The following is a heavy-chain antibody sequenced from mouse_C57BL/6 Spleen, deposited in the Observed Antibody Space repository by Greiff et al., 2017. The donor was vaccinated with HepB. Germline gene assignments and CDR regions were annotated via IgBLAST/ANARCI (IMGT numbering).Heavy chain of an antibody. V-gene: IGHV6-3*01. J-gene: IGHJ3*01. Sequence: EVKLVESGGGLVQPGGSMKLSCVASGFTFSNYWMNWVRQSPEKGLEWVAQIRLKSDNYATHYAESVKGRFTISRDDSKSSVYLQMNNLRAEDTGIYYCTGGYGSSWFAYWGQGTLVTVSA. CDR3: TGGYGSSWFAY. CDR2: IRLKSDNYAT. CDR1: GFTFSNYW. D-gene: IGHD1-1*01.